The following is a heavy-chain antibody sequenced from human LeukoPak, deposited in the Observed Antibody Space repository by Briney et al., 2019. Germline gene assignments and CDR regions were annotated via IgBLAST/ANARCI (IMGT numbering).Heavy chain of an antibody. CDR3: ARARVGGSGTKNNWFDP. D-gene: IGHD6-19*01. J-gene: IGHJ5*02. CDR2: ISAYNGNT. Sequence: ASVKVSCKASGYTFTSYGISWVRQAPRQGLEWMGWISAYNGNTNYAQRLQGRVTMTTDTSTSTAYMELRSLRSDDTAVYYCARARVGGSGTKNNWFDPWGQGTLVTVSS. V-gene: IGHV1-18*01. CDR1: GYTFTSYG.